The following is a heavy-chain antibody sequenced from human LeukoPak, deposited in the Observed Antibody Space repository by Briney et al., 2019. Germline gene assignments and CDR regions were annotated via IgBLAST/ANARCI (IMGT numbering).Heavy chain of an antibody. D-gene: IGHD3-10*01. CDR2: ISSSGNTI. CDR3: ARDGFGELYHRFDP. CDR1: GFTFTSYE. Sequence: PGGSLRLSCAASGFTFTSYEMNWVRQAPGKGLEWVSYISSSGNTIYYADSVKGRFTISRDNAKNSLSLQMNSLRAEDTAVYYCARDGFGELYHRFDPWGQGTLVTVSS. J-gene: IGHJ5*02. V-gene: IGHV3-48*03.